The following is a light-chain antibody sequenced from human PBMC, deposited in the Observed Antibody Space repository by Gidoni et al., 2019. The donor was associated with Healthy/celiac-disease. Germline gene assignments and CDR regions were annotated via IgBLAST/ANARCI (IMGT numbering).Light chain of an antibody. Sequence: EIVLTQSPATLSLSPGERATLSCRASQSVSSYLAWYQQKPGQAPRLLIYDASNRATGIPARFSGGGSGTDFPLTISSLEPEDFAVYYCQQRSNWPPLFGGGTKVEIK. CDR3: QQRSNWPPL. J-gene: IGKJ4*01. CDR2: DAS. CDR1: QSVSSY. V-gene: IGKV3-11*01.